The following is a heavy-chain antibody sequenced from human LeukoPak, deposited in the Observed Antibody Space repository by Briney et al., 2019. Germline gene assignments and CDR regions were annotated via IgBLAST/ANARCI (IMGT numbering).Heavy chain of an antibody. CDR3: AKGSIVGATSYYYLDV. Sequence: GGSLRLSCAASGFTFSSYNMNWVRQAPGKGLEWVSSITSGSSYIYYADSVKGRFTISRDNSKNTLYLQMNSLRAEDTAVYYCAKGSIVGATSYYYLDVWGTGTTVTVSS. J-gene: IGHJ6*03. D-gene: IGHD1-26*01. CDR2: ITSGSSYI. V-gene: IGHV3-21*04. CDR1: GFTFSSYN.